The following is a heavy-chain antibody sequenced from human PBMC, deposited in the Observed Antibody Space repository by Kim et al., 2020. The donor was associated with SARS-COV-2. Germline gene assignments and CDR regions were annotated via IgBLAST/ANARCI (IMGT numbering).Heavy chain of an antibody. CDR1: GGSVSSGSYY. J-gene: IGHJ4*02. Sequence: SETLSLTCTVSGGSVSSGSYYWSWIRQPPGKGLEWIGYIYYSGSTNYNPSLKSRVTISVDTSKNQFSLKLSSVTAADTAVYYCARGEPQLTDFDYWGQG. CDR2: IYYSGST. CDR3: ARGEPQLTDFDY. D-gene: IGHD6-13*01. V-gene: IGHV4-61*01.